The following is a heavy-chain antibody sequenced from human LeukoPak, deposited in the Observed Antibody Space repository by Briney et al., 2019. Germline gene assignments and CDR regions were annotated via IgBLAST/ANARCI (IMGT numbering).Heavy chain of an antibody. J-gene: IGHJ4*02. CDR3: ARETVTTGFDY. CDR2: IYYSGST. Sequence: SETLSLTCTVSGGSISSYYWSWIRQPPGKGLEWIGYIYYSGSTNYNPSLKSRVTMSVDTSKNQFSLKLSSVTAADTAVYYCARETVTTGFDYWGQGTLVTVSS. CDR1: GGSISSYY. V-gene: IGHV4-59*12. D-gene: IGHD4-17*01.